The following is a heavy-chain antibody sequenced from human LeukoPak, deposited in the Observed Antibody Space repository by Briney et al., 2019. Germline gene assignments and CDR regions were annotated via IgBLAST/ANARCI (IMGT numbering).Heavy chain of an antibody. D-gene: IGHD1-26*01. Sequence: PGRSLRLSCAASGFTFSSYGMHWIRQAPGKGLEWVAVIWYDGSNKYYADSVKGRFTISRDNAKNTLYLQMNSLRAEDTAVYYCATDQSIAGPTTADYWGQGTLVTVSS. V-gene: IGHV3-33*03. CDR1: GFTFSSYG. J-gene: IGHJ4*02. CDR2: IWYDGSNK. CDR3: ATDQSIAGPTTADY.